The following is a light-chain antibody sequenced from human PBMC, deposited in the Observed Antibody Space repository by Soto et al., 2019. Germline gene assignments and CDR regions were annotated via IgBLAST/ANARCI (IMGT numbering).Light chain of an antibody. CDR2: DVS. J-gene: IGLJ2*01. V-gene: IGLV2-11*01. CDR1: SSDVGGYNY. Sequence: QSVLTQPRSVSGSPGQSVTISCTGTSSDVGGYNYVSWYQQHPGKAPKVMIYDVSQRPSGVPDRFSGSKSGNTASLTISGLQAEDEADYYCCSYAGGYSFVFGGGTKLTVL. CDR3: CSYAGGYSFV.